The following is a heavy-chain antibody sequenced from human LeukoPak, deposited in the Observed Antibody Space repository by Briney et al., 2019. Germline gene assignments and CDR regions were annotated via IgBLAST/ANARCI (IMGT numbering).Heavy chain of an antibody. J-gene: IGHJ4*02. CDR1: GGSISSYY. Sequence: SETLSLTCTVSGGSISSYYWSWIRQPPGKGLEWIGYIYYSGSTNYNPSLKSRVTISVDTSKNQSSLKLRSVTAADTAVYYCARHRIAVAGTNFGYWGQGTLVTVSS. V-gene: IGHV4-59*08. CDR2: IYYSGST. CDR3: ARHRIAVAGTNFGY. D-gene: IGHD6-19*01.